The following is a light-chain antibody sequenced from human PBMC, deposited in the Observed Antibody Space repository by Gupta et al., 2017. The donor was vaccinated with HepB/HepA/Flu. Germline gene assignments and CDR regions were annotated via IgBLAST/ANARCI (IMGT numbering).Light chain of an antibody. CDR1: QGIRND. CDR2: AAS. J-gene: IGKJ3*01. CDR3: LQDYTYPRT. V-gene: IGKV1-6*01. Sequence: AIQMTQSTSSLYASVGDRITITCRASQGIRNDLGWYQQKPGKAPKLLIYAASTLQSGVPSRFSGSGSGTDFTLTVSSLQPEDFATYYCLQDYTYPRTFGPGTKVDI.